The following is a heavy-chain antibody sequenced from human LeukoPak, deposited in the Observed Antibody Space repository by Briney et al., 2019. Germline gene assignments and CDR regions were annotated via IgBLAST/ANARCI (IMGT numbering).Heavy chain of an antibody. CDR2: IYYSGST. J-gene: IGHJ5*02. V-gene: IGHV4-39*06. CDR1: GGSISSSSYY. CDR3: ARFTPQGYGWGGYNRFDP. Sequence: SETLSLTCTVSGGSISSSSYYWGWIRQPPGKGLEWIGSIYYSGSTYYNPSLKSRVTISVDTSKNQFALKLSSVTTADTAVYYCARFTPQGYGWGGYNRFDPWGQGTLVTVSS. D-gene: IGHD3-16*01.